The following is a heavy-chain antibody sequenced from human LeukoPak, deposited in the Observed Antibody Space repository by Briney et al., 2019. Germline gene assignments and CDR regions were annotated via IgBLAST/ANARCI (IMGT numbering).Heavy chain of an antibody. Sequence: SETLSLTCTVSGGSISSYYWSWIRQPPGKGLEWIGYIYTSGSTNYNPSLKSRVTISVDTSKNQFSLKLSSVTAADTAVYYCARLRLAVVPAAMVDYYYYYYMDVWGKGTTVTVSS. J-gene: IGHJ6*03. CDR3: ARLRLAVVPAAMVDYYYYYYMDV. V-gene: IGHV4-4*09. CDR1: GGSISSYY. D-gene: IGHD2-2*01. CDR2: IYTSGST.